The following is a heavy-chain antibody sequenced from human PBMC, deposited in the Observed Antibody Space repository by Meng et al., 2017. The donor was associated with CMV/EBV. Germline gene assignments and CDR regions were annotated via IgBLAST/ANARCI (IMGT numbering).Heavy chain of an antibody. Sequence: QVQLVEAGXGGVQLGGALSLSCAASGFPFSSYGMHWGRQAPGKGLEWVAFIRYDGSNKYYADSVKGRFTISRDNSKNTLYLQMNSLRAEDTAVYYCAKTTVTPGAYWGQGTLVTVSS. V-gene: IGHV3-30*02. J-gene: IGHJ4*02. D-gene: IGHD4-11*01. CDR1: GFPFSSYG. CDR2: IRYDGSNK. CDR3: AKTTVTPGAY.